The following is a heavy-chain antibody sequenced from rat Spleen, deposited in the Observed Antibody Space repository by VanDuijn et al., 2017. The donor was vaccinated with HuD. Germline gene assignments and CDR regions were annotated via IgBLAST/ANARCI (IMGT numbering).Heavy chain of an antibody. D-gene: IGHD4-6*01. CDR2: ISTGGGSA. CDR1: GFTFSSSP. Sequence: EVQLVESGGGLVQPGRSMKLSCAASGFTFSSSPMAWVRQAPTKGLEWVATISTGGGSAYYRDSVKGRFTISRDNAKSTLYLQMNSLRSEDTATYYCTRGTYFRHWGQGVMVTVSS. CDR3: TRGTYFRH. J-gene: IGHJ2*01. V-gene: IGHV5-46*01.